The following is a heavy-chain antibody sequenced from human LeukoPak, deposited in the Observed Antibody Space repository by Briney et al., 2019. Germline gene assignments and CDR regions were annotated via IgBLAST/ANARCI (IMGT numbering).Heavy chain of an antibody. Sequence: GGSLRLSCAASGFTFSSYSMSWVRQGPGKGLEWVSSISSSSSYIYYADSVKGRFTISRDNAKNSLNLQMDSLRAEDTAVYYCARGVATHDYWGQGTLVTVSS. CDR1: GFTFSSYS. CDR2: ISSSSSYI. V-gene: IGHV3-21*01. J-gene: IGHJ4*02. D-gene: IGHD5-12*01. CDR3: ARGVATHDY.